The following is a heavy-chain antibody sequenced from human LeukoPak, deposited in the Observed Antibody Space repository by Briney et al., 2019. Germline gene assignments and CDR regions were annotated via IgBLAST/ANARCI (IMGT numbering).Heavy chain of an antibody. CDR1: GCTFSSYA. J-gene: IGHJ4*02. D-gene: IGHD3-9*01. Sequence: ASVKVSCKASGCTFSSYAINWVRQARGQGLEWMGGIIPIFGKANYAQKFQDRVTITRDECTSTAYMEMSSLRSEDTAVYYCARAADILTGYAPGDYWGQGTLVTVSS. V-gene: IGHV1-69*05. CDR2: IIPIFGKA. CDR3: ARAADILTGYAPGDY.